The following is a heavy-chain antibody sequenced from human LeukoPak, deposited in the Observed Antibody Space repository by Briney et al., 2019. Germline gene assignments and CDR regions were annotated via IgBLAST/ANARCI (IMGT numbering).Heavy chain of an antibody. J-gene: IGHJ6*03. CDR1: GFTFSSYA. CDR3: AKDFVGYCTNGVCYTAPYYYYYMDV. Sequence: PGGSLRLSCAASGFTFSSYAMSWVRQAPGKGLDWVSAISGSGGSTYYADSVKGRFTISRDNSKNTLYLQMNSLRAEDTAVYYCAKDFVGYCTNGVCYTAPYYYYYMDVWGKGTTVTVSS. CDR2: ISGSGGST. V-gene: IGHV3-23*01. D-gene: IGHD2-8*01.